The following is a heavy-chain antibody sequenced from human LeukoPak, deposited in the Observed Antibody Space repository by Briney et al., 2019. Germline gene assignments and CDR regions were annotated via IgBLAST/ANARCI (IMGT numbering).Heavy chain of an antibody. V-gene: IGHV3-7*01. D-gene: IGHD3/OR15-3a*01. CDR1: GFTFSSYA. CDR3: ARATFIWTAYYTH. CDR2: IKEDGSEK. Sequence: GGSLRLSCAASGFTFSSYAMSWVRQAPGKGLECVANIKEDGSEKYYVDSVKGRFTISRDNAKNSLYLQMNSLRAEDTAVYYCARATFIWTAYYTHWGQGTLVTVSS. J-gene: IGHJ4*02.